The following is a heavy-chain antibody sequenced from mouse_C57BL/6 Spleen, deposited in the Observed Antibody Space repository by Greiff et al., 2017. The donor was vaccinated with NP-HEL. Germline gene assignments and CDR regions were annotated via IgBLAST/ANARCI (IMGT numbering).Heavy chain of an antibody. D-gene: IGHD2-3*01. CDR1: GYTFTDYE. J-gene: IGHJ2*01. CDR3: TSIIYDGYYGY. CDR2: IDPETGGT. V-gene: IGHV1-15*01. Sequence: QVQLQQSGAELVRPGASVTLSCKASGYTFTDYEMHWVKQTPVHGLEWIGAIDPETGGTAYNQKFKGKAILTADKSSSTAYMELRSLTSEDSAVYYCTSIIYDGYYGYWGQGTTLTVSS.